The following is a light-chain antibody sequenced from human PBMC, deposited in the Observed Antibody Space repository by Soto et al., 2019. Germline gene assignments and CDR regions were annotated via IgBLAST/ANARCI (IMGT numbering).Light chain of an antibody. CDR3: STYTDKTYI. V-gene: IGLV2-14*01. CDR2: EVS. J-gene: IGLJ1*01. CDR1: NIDVDDYKY. Sequence: QSALTQPASVTGTPGQSITISCTTSNIDVDDYKYISWYRQHPGEAPKIIIYEVSNRPSGISNRFSGSKSGNTASLTISGLQTEDEAEYFCSTYTDKTYIFGSGTKVTVL.